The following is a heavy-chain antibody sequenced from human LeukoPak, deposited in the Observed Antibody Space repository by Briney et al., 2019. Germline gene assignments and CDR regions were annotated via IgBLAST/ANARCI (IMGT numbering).Heavy chain of an antibody. CDR1: GFTFSSHG. V-gene: IGHV3-30*03. CDR2: VSDDGSTT. J-gene: IGHJ3*02. CDR3: ATGPYDAFDI. Sequence: PGGSLRLSCGASGFTFSSHGMHWVRQAPGKGLEWVAVVSDDGSTTYYADSVKGRFTISRDNSKNTLYLQMNSLRVEDTAVYYCATGPYDAFDIWGQGTMVTVSS.